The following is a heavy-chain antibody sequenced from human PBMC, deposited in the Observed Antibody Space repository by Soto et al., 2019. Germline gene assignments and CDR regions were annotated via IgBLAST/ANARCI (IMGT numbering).Heavy chain of an antibody. D-gene: IGHD3-22*01. V-gene: IGHV3-30-3*01. J-gene: IGHJ4*02. CDR2: ISFDGSKK. CDR1: GFTSSSYV. CDR3: ARGVFYYYGSSGHSPDY. Sequence: GGSLRLSCEGSGFTSSSYVMHWVRQAPGKGLEWVALISFDGSKKNYADSVKGRFTISRDNSKNMMYLQMNSLRPEDTAVYYCARGVFYYYGSSGHSPDYWGQGTLVTVSS.